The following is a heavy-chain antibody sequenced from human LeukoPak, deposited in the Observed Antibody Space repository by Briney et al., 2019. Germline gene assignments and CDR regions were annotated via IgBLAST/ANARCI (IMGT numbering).Heavy chain of an antibody. D-gene: IGHD6-19*01. CDR1: GYTFTSYG. CDR2: ISAYNGNT. J-gene: IGHJ4*02. V-gene: IGHV1-18*01. CDR3: ARVYSSGWPSDY. Sequence: ASVKVSCKASGYTFTSYGISWVRQAPGQGIEWMGWISAYNGNTNYAQKLQGRVTMTTDTSTSTAYMELRSLRSDDTAVYYCARVYSSGWPSDYWGQGTLVTVSS.